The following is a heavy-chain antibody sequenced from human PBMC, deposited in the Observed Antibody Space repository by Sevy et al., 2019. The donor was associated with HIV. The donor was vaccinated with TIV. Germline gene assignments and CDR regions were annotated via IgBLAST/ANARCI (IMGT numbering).Heavy chain of an antibody. CDR2: INPSGGST. D-gene: IGHD4-17*01. Sequence: ASVKVSCKASGYTFTSYYMHWVRQAPGQGLEWMGIINPSGGSTSYAQKFQGRVTMTRDTSTSTVYMELSSLRSEDTAVYYCACLTTVTTGGGDPDYWGQGTLVTVSS. V-gene: IGHV1-46*03. J-gene: IGHJ4*02. CDR1: GYTFTSYY. CDR3: ACLTTVTTGGGDPDY.